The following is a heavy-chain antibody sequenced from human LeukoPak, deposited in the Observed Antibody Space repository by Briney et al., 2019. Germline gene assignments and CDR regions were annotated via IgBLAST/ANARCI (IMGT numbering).Heavy chain of an antibody. Sequence: GGSLSLSCADSGFTFNTDGIHCVRQAPGKGLEWVAVISYDGSNKYYVDSVKGRFTISRDNSKNTLYLQMNSLRAEDTAVYYCAKELRWRFDYWVQGTLVTVSS. CDR3: AKELRWRFDY. CDR2: ISYDGSNK. J-gene: IGHJ4*02. D-gene: IGHD3-3*01. V-gene: IGHV3-30*18. CDR1: GFTFNTDG.